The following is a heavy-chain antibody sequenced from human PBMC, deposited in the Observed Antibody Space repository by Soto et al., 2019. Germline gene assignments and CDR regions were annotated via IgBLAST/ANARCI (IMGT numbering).Heavy chain of an antibody. CDR3: GRSRGGGSYSHWSVAY. CDR1: GFTFSCCA. J-gene: IGHJ2*01. CDR2: IHGDGDYM. V-gene: IGHV3-23*01. D-gene: IGHD1-26*01. Sequence: EVQLLDSGGGLVQPGGSLRLSCAASGFTFSCCAMSWVRQAPGKRLEWVSTIHGDGDYMQYTDSLKGRFTIPRDNSRNTLYLLMYSLRCDDTAVYCSGRSRGGGSYSHWSVAYWGRGTLVTVSS.